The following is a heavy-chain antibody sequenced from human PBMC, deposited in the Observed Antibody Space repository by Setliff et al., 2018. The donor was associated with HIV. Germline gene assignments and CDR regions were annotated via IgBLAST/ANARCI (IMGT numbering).Heavy chain of an antibody. CDR1: GFTFGIYW. V-gene: IGHV3-74*01. Sequence: PGGSLRLSCAASGFTFGIYWMHWVRQAPGKGLVWVSRINSDVSSTTYADFVKGRFTISRDNAQSSLYLQMSTVRPEDTAFSYCAKDVRRFGGSTTYHAAPDSWGQGTLVTVSS. J-gene: IGHJ5*02. CDR3: AKDVRRFGGSTTYHAAPDS. CDR2: INSDVSST. D-gene: IGHD2-2*01.